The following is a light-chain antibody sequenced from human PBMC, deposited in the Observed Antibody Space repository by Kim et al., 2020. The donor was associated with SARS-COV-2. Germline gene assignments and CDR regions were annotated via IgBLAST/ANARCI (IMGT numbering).Light chain of an antibody. CDR2: QDS. CDR3: QAWDSSTVV. CDR1: NLGDKY. V-gene: IGLV3-1*01. J-gene: IGLJ2*01. Sequence: SYELTQPPSVSVSPGQTASITCSGDNLGDKYACWYQQKQGQSPVLVIYQDSKRPSGIPERFSGSNSGNTATLTISGTQAMDEADYYCQAWDSSTVVFGGG.